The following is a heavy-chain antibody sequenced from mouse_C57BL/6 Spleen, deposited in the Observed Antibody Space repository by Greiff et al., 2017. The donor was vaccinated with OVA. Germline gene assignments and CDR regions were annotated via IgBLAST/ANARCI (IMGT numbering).Heavy chain of an antibody. CDR3: AREGDSSGLFDY. J-gene: IGHJ2*01. V-gene: IGHV1-26*01. D-gene: IGHD3-2*02. CDR1: GYTFTDYY. CDR2: INPNNGGT. Sequence: VQLQQSGPELVKPGASVKISCKASGYTFTDYYMNWVKQSHGKSLEWIGDINPNNGGTSYNQKFKGKATLTVDKSSSTAYMELRSLTSEDSAVYYCAREGDSSGLFDYWGQGTTLTVSS.